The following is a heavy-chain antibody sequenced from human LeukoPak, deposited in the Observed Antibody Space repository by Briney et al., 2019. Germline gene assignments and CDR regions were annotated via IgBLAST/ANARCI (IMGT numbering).Heavy chain of an antibody. D-gene: IGHD5-24*01. J-gene: IGHJ4*02. V-gene: IGHV1-2*02. CDR3: ASERWLQLDY. CDR1: GYTFTAYY. CDR2: INPNSGGT. Sequence: ASVRVSCKASGYTFTAYYIHWVRQAPGHGLEWMGWINPNSGGTKYAQKFQGRVTMTRDTSISTAYMELSRLRSDDTAVYYCASERWLQLDYWGQGTLVTVSS.